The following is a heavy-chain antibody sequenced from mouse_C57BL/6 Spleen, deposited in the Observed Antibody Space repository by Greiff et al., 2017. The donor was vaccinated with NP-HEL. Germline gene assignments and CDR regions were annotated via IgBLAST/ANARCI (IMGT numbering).Heavy chain of an antibody. CDR2: INPYNGGT. CDR1: GYTFTDYY. Sequence: EVKLMESGPVLVKPGASVKMSCKASGYTFTDYYMNWVKQSHGKSLEWIGVINPYNGGTSYNQKFKGKATLTVDKSSSTAYMELNSLTSEDSAVYYCARTNYDLYAMDYWGQGTSVTVSS. CDR3: ARTNYDLYAMDY. D-gene: IGHD2-4*01. V-gene: IGHV1-19*01. J-gene: IGHJ4*01.